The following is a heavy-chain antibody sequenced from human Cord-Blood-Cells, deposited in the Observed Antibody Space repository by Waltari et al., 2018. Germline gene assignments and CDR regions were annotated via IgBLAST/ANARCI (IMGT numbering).Heavy chain of an antibody. CDR1: GFTSEDYA. V-gene: IGHV3-9*02. CDR2: IRWNSGSI. D-gene: IGHD6-13*01. Sequence: EVQLVESGGGLVQPGRSLSLSGAAPGFTSEDYAMHWVRQAPGKGLEWVSGIRWNSGSIGYADAVKGRFTISRDNAKNSLYLQMNSLRAEDTALYYCAKDSSAAAYYFDYWGQGTLVTVSS. CDR3: AKDSSAAAYYFDY. J-gene: IGHJ4*02.